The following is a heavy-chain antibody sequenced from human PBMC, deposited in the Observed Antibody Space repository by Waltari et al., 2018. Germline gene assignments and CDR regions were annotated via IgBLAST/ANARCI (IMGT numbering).Heavy chain of an antibody. V-gene: IGHV4-39*02. CDR3: AREADYYDSSAYVG. J-gene: IGHJ4*02. CDR1: SVSLSSANHY. D-gene: IGHD3-22*01. Sequence: QLQLQESGPGLVKPSETLSLTCTVSSVSLSSANHYWGWIRQPPGKGLEWIGTLYYPGSTFYNPSLNSRVTISVDTLKNQFSLKLSSVTAADTAVYYCAREADYYDSSAYVGWGQGTLVTVSS. CDR2: LYYPGST.